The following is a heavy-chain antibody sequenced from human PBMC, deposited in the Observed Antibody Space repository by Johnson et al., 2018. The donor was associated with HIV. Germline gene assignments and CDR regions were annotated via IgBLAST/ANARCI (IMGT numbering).Heavy chain of an antibody. V-gene: IGHV3-30*04. CDR1: GFTFTSYA. J-gene: IGHJ3*02. CDR2: ISHDENYK. CDR3: ARDGTTTYAFDI. D-gene: IGHD1-7*01. Sequence: QVQLVESGGGVVQPGRSPRLSCIVSGFTFTSYAMHWVRQAPGKGLEWVAVISHDENYKYYADSVKGRFTISRDNSKNTLYLQMNSPRAEDTAVYYCARDGTTTYAFDIWGQGTMVTVSS.